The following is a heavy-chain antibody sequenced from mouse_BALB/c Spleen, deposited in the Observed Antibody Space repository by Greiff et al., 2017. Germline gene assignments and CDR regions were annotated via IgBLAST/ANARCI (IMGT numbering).Heavy chain of an antibody. V-gene: IGHV3-8*02. D-gene: IGHD2-10*02. CDR3: ARYEYGNYDYFDY. Sequence: VQLKESGPSLVKPSQTLSLTCSVTGDSITSGYWNWIRKFPGNKLEYMGYISYSGSTYYNPSLKSRISITRDTSKNQYYLQLNSVTTEDTATYYCARYEYGNYDYFDYWGQGTTLTVSS. CDR1: GDSITSGY. J-gene: IGHJ2*01. CDR2: ISYSGST.